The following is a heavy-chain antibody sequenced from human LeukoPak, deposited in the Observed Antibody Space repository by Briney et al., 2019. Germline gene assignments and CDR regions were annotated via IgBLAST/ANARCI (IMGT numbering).Heavy chain of an antibody. CDR2: ISVSDDST. D-gene: IGHD2-2*01. CDR1: GFTFRSHA. Sequence: PGGSLRLSCAASGFTFRSHAVYWVRQSPGKGLEWVSGISVSDDSTNYVDSVKGRFTISRDKSNNMLYLQMNSLRVEDTAVYFCARDRYCVSTNCPYDCWGQGTPVSVSS. J-gene: IGHJ4*02. CDR3: ARDRYCVSTNCPYDC. V-gene: IGHV3-23*01.